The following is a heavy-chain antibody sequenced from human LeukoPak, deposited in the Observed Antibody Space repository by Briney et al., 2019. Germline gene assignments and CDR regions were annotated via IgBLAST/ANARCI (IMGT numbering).Heavy chain of an antibody. CDR1: GDSISTYY. CDR3: ASEGYCSGGSCYSGAFDI. CDR2: IYYSGST. V-gene: IGHV4-59*01. J-gene: IGHJ3*02. D-gene: IGHD2-15*01. Sequence: SETLSLTCSVSGDSISTYYWGWIRQPPGKGLEWIGSIYYSGSTNYNPSLKSRVTISVDTSKNQFSLKLSSVTAADTAVYYCASEGYCSGGSCYSGAFDIWGQGTMVTVSS.